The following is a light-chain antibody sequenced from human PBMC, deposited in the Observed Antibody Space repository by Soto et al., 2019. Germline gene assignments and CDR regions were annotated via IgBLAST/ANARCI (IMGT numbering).Light chain of an antibody. Sequence: AVHMTQSPSSLSASLGDRVTITCRASQDIQNDLGWYQRQPGKAPKPQIYATSTLQSGVPSRFSGSGSGTDFTLTTNSLQPEDFATYYCLQDYSYPATFGAGTKVDIK. CDR2: ATS. J-gene: IGKJ4*01. CDR3: LQDYSYPAT. CDR1: QDIQND. V-gene: IGKV1-6*01.